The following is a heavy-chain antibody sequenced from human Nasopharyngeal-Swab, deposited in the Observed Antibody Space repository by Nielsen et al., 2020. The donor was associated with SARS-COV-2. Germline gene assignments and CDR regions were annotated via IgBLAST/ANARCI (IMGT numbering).Heavy chain of an antibody. CDR2: IYYSGST. D-gene: IGHD1-1*01. J-gene: IGHJ4*02. Sequence: SETLSLTCTVSGGSISSGDYYWSWIRQPPGMGLEWIGYIYYSGSTYYNPSLKSRVTISVDTSKNQFSLKLSSVTAADTAVYYCARGVGRRLDYWGQGTLVTVSS. CDR1: GGSISSGDYY. CDR3: ARGVGRRLDY. V-gene: IGHV4-30-4*01.